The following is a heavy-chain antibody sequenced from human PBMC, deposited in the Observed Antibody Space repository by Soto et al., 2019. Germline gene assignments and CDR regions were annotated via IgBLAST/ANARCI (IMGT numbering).Heavy chain of an antibody. Sequence: SETLSLTCAVYGGSFSGYYWSWIRRPPGKGLEWIGEINHSGSTNYNPSLKSRVTISVDTSKNQFSLKLSSVTAADTAVYYRARRGYSSDWPRRYYFDYWGQGTLVTVSS. V-gene: IGHV4-34*01. CDR3: ARRGYSSDWPRRYYFDY. J-gene: IGHJ4*02. CDR1: GGSFSGYY. CDR2: INHSGST. D-gene: IGHD6-19*01.